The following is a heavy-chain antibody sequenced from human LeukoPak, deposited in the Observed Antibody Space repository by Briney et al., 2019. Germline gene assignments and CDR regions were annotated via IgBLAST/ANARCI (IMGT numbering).Heavy chain of an antibody. J-gene: IGHJ6*03. Sequence: SQTLSLTCTVSGDSVSGNNYYWSWIRQPAGKGLEWIGRIYTSGSTNYNPSLKSRVTISVDTSKNQFSLKLSSVTAADTAVYYCEGSIFGVDDYYYYMDVWGKGTTVTVSS. CDR2: IYTSGST. CDR3: EGSIFGVDDYYYYMDV. V-gene: IGHV4-61*02. CDR1: GDSVSGNNYY. D-gene: IGHD3-3*01.